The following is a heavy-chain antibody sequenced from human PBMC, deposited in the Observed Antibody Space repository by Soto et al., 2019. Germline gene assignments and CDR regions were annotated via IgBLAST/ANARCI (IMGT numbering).Heavy chain of an antibody. J-gene: IGHJ4*02. CDR1: GFTFSSYG. CDR3: AKDLFTPITIFGVVPHSGFDY. CDR2: ISYDGSNK. Sequence: GGSLRLSCAASGFTFSSYGMHWVRQAPGKGLEWVAVISYDGSNKYYADSVKGRFTISRDNSKNTLYLQMNSLRAEDTAVYYCAKDLFTPITIFGVVPHSGFDYWGQGTLVTVSS. V-gene: IGHV3-30*18. D-gene: IGHD3-3*01.